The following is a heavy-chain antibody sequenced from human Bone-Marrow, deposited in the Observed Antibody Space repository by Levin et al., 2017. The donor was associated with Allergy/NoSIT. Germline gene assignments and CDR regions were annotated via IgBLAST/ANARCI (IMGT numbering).Heavy chain of an antibody. V-gene: IGHV3-23*01. D-gene: IGHD3-3*01. CDR2: VSGSGGST. CDR3: AKDGMEWLLFDAFDI. J-gene: IGHJ3*02. Sequence: HPGGSLRLSCAASGFTFSSFAMSWVRQAPGKGLEWVSGVSGSGGSTYYADSVKGRFTISRDNSKNTLYLQMDSLRAEDTAVYYCAKDGMEWLLFDAFDIWGQGTMVTVSS. CDR1: GFTFSSFA.